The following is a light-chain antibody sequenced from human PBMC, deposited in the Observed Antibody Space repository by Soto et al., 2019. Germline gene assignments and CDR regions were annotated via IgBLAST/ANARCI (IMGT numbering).Light chain of an antibody. CDR1: QDISSY. V-gene: IGKV1-8*01. Sequence: AIRMTQSPSSFSASTGDRVTLTCRASQDISSYLAWYQQKPGKAPNLLISAASTLQGGVPSRFSGSGSGTDFTLTISCLQSEDFATYCCQQYYSYPWTFGQGTKVEIK. CDR3: QQYYSYPWT. CDR2: AAS. J-gene: IGKJ1*01.